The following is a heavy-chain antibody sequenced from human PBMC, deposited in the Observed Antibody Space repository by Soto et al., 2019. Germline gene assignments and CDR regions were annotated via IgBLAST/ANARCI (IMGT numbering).Heavy chain of an antibody. V-gene: IGHV4-39*01. CDR1: GYSVSSSDYY. CDR3: APLSVSLSGPYGIHV. Sequence: QLHLQESGPGLVKPSETLSLTCSVSGYSVSSSDYYWAWIRQPPGKGLEWFGSMFYSGLTYYNPSLKSRVTLSVDTSKNQFSVRLNSVTAADTAVYYCAPLSVSLSGPYGIHVWGQGTTVTVSS. CDR2: MFYSGLT. J-gene: IGHJ6*02. D-gene: IGHD2-15*01.